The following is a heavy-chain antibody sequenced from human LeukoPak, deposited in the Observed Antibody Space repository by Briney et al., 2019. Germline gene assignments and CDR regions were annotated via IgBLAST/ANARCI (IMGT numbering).Heavy chain of an antibody. CDR2: IKQDGSDK. J-gene: IGHJ4*02. V-gene: IGHV3-7*04. CDR1: GFTFNTYW. D-gene: IGHD3-22*01. CDR3: ARLIRAWFDY. Sequence: TGGSLRLSCAASGFTFNTYWMSWVRQAPGKGLEWVANIKQDGSDKYYGDSVKGRFTISRDNAKNSLYLQMNSLRAEDTAVYYCARLIRAWFDYWGQGTLVTVSA.